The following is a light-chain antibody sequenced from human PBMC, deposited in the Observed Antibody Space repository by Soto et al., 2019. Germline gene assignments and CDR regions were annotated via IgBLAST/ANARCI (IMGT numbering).Light chain of an antibody. CDR1: SSNIGAGYD. CDR2: GNS. CDR3: QSYDSSLSGWV. J-gene: IGLJ3*02. V-gene: IGLV1-40*01. Sequence: QSVLTQPHSVSGAPGQRVTISCTGSSSNIGAGYDVHWYQQLPGTAPKHLIYGNSNRPSGVPDRFSGSKSGTSASLAITGLQAEYEADYYCQSYDSSLSGWVFGGGTKLTVL.